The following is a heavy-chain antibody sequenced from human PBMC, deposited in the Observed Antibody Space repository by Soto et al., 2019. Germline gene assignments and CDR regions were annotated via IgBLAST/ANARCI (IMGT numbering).Heavy chain of an antibody. CDR2: ISAYKDNT. J-gene: IGHJ2*01. V-gene: IGHV1-18*01. CDR1: GYTFSSYG. D-gene: IGHD2-8*01. CDR3: ARLPGTRDAYWYFDL. Sequence: QVQLVQSGAEVKKPGASVKVSCKASGYTFSSYGVVWVRQAPGQGLEWMGWISAYKDNTNYAQNFQGRVTMTTDTTTCTTDEELRSLRSDGTAVYYCARLPGTRDAYWYFDLWGRGTLVTVSS.